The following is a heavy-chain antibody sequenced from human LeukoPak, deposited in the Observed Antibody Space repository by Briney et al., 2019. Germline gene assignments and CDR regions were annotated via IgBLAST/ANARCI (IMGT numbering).Heavy chain of an antibody. CDR1: GFTFSSYS. CDR2: TSSSSSTI. V-gene: IGHV3-48*01. CDR3: ARATTVTAGYYYYMDV. D-gene: IGHD4-11*01. J-gene: IGHJ6*03. Sequence: GGSLRLSCAASGFTFSSYSMNWVRQAPGKGLEWVSYTSSSSSTIYYADSVKGRFTISRDNAKNSLYLQMNSLRAEDTAVYYCARATTVTAGYYYYMDVWGKGTTVTVSS.